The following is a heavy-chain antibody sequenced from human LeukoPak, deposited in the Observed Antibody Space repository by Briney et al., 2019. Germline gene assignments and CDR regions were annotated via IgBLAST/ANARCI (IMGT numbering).Heavy chain of an antibody. CDR1: GGSISSYY. Sequence: KPSETLSLTCTVSGGSISSYYWSWIRQPPGKGLEWIGYIYTSGGTNYNPSLKSRVTISVDTSKNQFSLKLSSVTAADTAVYYCARWKQDYSNHYYYYYYMDVWGKGTTVTVSS. D-gene: IGHD4-11*01. J-gene: IGHJ6*03. CDR2: IYTSGGT. V-gene: IGHV4-4*09. CDR3: ARWKQDYSNHYYYYYYMDV.